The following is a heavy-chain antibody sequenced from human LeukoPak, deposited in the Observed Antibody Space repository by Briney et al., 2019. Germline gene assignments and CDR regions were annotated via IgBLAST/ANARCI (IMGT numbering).Heavy chain of an antibody. CDR3: ARGAPMYSRGWYGRDY. D-gene: IGHD6-19*01. Sequence: ASVKVSCKASGYTFTSYGISWVRQAPGQGLEWMGWINPNSGGTNYAQKFQGRVTMTRDTSISTAYMELSRLRSDDTAVYYCARGAPMYSRGWYGRDYWGQGTLVTVSS. J-gene: IGHJ4*02. CDR1: GYTFTSYG. CDR2: INPNSGGT. V-gene: IGHV1-2*02.